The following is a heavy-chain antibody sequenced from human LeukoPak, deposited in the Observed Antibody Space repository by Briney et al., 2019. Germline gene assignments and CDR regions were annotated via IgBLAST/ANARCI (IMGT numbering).Heavy chain of an antibody. CDR1: GFTFSAYE. D-gene: IGHD4-17*01. Sequence: GGSLRLSCAASGFTFSAYEINWVRQAPGKGLEWLSHISTSGSSIHYADSVKGRFTISRDNVKNSLYLQMNSLRVEDTAVYYCARDATTELGTVYMDVWGKGTTVTISS. V-gene: IGHV3-48*03. J-gene: IGHJ6*03. CDR3: ARDATTELGTVYMDV. CDR2: ISTSGSSI.